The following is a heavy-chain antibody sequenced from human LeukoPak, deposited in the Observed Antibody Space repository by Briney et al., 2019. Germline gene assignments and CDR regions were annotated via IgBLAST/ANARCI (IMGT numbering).Heavy chain of an antibody. Sequence: GGSLTLSCAASGFTFNDYWMHWVRQAPGQGRVWVSRLNSDGSSRIYADCVKGRFTVSRDNAKNTLYLQMSSLRAEDTAVYYCTIGVGGTGNHGGQGTLVTVS. CDR3: TIGVGGTGNH. J-gene: IGHJ4*02. V-gene: IGHV3-74*01. CDR2: LNSDGSSR. D-gene: IGHD1-14*01. CDR1: GFTFNDYW.